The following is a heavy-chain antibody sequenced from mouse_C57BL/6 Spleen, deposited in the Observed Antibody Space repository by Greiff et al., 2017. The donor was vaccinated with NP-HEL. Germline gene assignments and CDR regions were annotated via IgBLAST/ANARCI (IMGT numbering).Heavy chain of an antibody. J-gene: IGHJ2*01. CDR3: ARSPAIYYGGADY. Sequence: QVQLQQPGAELVKPGASVKLSCKASGYTFTSYWMHWMKQRPGQGLEWIGMIHPNSGSTNYNEKFKSKATLTVDKSSSTAYMQLSSLTSEDSAVYYCARSPAIYYGGADYWGQGTTLTVSS. CDR2: IHPNSGST. D-gene: IGHD2-1*01. V-gene: IGHV1-64*01. CDR1: GYTFTSYW.